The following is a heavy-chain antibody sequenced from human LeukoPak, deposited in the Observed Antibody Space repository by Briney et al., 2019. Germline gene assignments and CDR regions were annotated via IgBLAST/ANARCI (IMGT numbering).Heavy chain of an antibody. D-gene: IGHD6-13*01. CDR2: IYYSGST. CDR1: GGSISSYY. Sequence: SETLSLTCTVSGGSISSYYWSWIRQPPGKGLEWIGYIYYSGSTNYNPSLKSRVTISVDTSKNQFSLKLSSVTAADTAVYYCARDIHSSSWYRGWFDPWGQGTLVTVSS. V-gene: IGHV4-59*12. CDR3: ARDIHSSSWYRGWFDP. J-gene: IGHJ5*02.